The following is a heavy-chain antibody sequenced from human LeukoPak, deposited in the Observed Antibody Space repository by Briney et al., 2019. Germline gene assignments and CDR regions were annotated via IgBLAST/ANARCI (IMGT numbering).Heavy chain of an antibody. CDR2: IYYSGST. D-gene: IGHD6-13*01. Sequence: SETLSLTCTVSGGSISSSSYYWGWIRQPPGKGLEWIGSIYYSGSTYYNQSPKSRVTISVDTSKNQFSLKLSSVTAADTAVYYCAKRGSSWPHYNYYMDVWGKGTTVTVSS. V-gene: IGHV4-39*01. J-gene: IGHJ6*03. CDR3: AKRGSSWPHYNYYMDV. CDR1: GGSISSSSYY.